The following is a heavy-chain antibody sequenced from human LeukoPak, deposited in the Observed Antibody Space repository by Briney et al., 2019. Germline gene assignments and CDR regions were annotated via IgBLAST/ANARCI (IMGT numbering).Heavy chain of an antibody. CDR3: ARGTVSTIDLVDY. V-gene: IGHV3-74*01. D-gene: IGHD5/OR15-5a*01. J-gene: IGHJ4*02. Sequence: GGSLRLSCAASGFTFSSYWMHWVRHAPGKGLVWVSRISSDGTRTSYADSVKGRLTVSRDNAKNTLYLQMNSLRAEDTAVYYCARGTVSTIDLVDYWGQGTLVTVSS. CDR1: GFTFSSYW. CDR2: ISSDGTRT.